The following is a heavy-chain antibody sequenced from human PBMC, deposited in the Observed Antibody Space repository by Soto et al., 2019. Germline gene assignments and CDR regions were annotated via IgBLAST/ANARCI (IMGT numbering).Heavy chain of an antibody. CDR3: ARDGSSLNYYYYYGMDV. CDR1: GYTFTSYG. CDR2: ISAYNGNT. V-gene: IGHV1-18*04. D-gene: IGHD6-13*01. Sequence: QVQLVQSGAEVKKPWASVKVSCKASGYTFTSYGISWVRQAPGQGLDWMGWISAYNGNTNYAQKLQGRVTMTTDTSTSTAYMELRSLRSDDTAVYYCARDGSSLNYYYYYGMDVWGQGTTVTVSS. J-gene: IGHJ6*02.